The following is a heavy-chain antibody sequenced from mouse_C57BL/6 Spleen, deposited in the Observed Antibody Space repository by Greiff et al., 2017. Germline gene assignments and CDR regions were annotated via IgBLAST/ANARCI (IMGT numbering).Heavy chain of an antibody. Sequence: EVQLQQSGPELVKPGASVKMSCKASGYTFTDYNMHWVKQSHGQSLEWIGYINPNNGGTSYNQKFKGKATLTVNKSSNTADMELRSLTSEDSAVYYCANYDYHFDDWGQGTTRTVSS. CDR1: GYTFTDYN. J-gene: IGHJ2*01. V-gene: IGHV1-22*01. CDR2: INPNNGGT. D-gene: IGHD2-4*01. CDR3: ANYDYHFDD.